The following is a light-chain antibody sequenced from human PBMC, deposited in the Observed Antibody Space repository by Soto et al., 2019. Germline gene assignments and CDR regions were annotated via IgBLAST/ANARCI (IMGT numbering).Light chain of an antibody. J-gene: IGLJ3*02. Sequence: QSVLTQPPSTSGTPGQRVTISCSGSRSNIGRSTVNWYQQLPGTAPKVLVYSTNQRPSGVPDRFSGSKSGTSASLAISGLQSEDEADYYCAAWDDTLSVWVFGGGTNLTVL. CDR3: AAWDDTLSVWV. CDR1: RSNIGRST. V-gene: IGLV1-44*01. CDR2: STN.